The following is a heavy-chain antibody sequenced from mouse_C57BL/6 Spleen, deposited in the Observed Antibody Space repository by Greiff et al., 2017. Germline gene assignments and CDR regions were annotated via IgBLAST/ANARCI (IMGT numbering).Heavy chain of an antibody. CDR1: GYTFTDYE. J-gene: IGHJ1*03. CDR2: IDPETGGT. CDR3: TSQAYCSKGGYFDV. D-gene: IGHD2-5*01. Sequence: VQLQQSGAELVRPGASVTLSCKASGYTFTDYEMHWVKQTPVHGLEWIGAIDPETGGTAYNQKFKGKAILTADKSSSTAYMELRSLTSEDSAVDYCTSQAYCSKGGYFDVWGKGTTVTVSS. V-gene: IGHV1-15*01.